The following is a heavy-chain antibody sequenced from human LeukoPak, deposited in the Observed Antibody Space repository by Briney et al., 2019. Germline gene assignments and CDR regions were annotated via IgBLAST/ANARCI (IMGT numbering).Heavy chain of an antibody. CDR1: GYTFTSYD. Sequence: ASVKVSCKASGYTFTSYDINWVRQATGQGLEWMGWMNPNSGNTGYAQKFQGRVTITRNTSISTAYMELSSLRSEDTAVYYCARDSPVPYYYGSGSYYRGGSYYYYYYMDVWGKGTTVTISS. CDR3: ARDSPVPYYYGSGSYYRGGSYYYYYYMDV. J-gene: IGHJ6*03. D-gene: IGHD3-10*01. CDR2: MNPNSGNT. V-gene: IGHV1-8*03.